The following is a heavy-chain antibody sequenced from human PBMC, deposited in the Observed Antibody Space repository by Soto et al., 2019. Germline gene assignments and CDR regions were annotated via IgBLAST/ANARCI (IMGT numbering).Heavy chain of an antibody. J-gene: IGHJ6*02. CDR3: ARWLLPRYTADPYAVDV. D-gene: IGHD5-12*01. CDR2: IVPSLDTT. CDR1: GGTFSSSG. V-gene: IGHV1-69*11. Sequence: QVHLVQSGTEVKKPGSSVKVSCKASGGTFSSSGFSWVRQAPGQGLEWMGMIVPSLDTTNYAQKFQARVTITADEVTTTAYMELRSLRSEDTAVYYCARWLLPRYTADPYAVDVWGQGTRFIVSS.